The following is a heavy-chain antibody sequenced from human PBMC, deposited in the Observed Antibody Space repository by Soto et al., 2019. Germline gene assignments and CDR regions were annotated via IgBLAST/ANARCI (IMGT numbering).Heavy chain of an antibody. D-gene: IGHD4-17*01. J-gene: IGHJ4*02. CDR1: GFSLSTYRMG. CDR3: AHAGDYDLLTFDH. V-gene: IGHV2-5*02. Sequence: QITLKESGPTLVRPAQTLTLTCDFSGFSLSTYRMGVAWIRQPPGKALEWLALIYWDDDKRYSPSLKDRLAISKDTSSNQVVLTITNIAPGDSATYFCAHAGDYDLLTFDHWGPGTLVTVSS. CDR2: IYWDDDK.